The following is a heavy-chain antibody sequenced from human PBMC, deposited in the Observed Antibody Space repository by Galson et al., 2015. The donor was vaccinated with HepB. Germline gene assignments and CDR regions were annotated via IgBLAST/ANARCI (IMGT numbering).Heavy chain of an antibody. D-gene: IGHD4-17*01. V-gene: IGHV5-51*01. J-gene: IGHJ3*02. CDR2: IYPGDADT. CDR3: ANTVLGTEARAFDI. CDR1: GYSFPSDW. Sequence: QSGAEVTKPGESLKISCTGSGYSFPSDWIGWVRQMPGKGLEWMGIIYPGDADTRYSPSFQGQVTISADKSISTAYLQWSSLKASDTAMYYCANTVLGTEARAFDIWGQGTMVTVSS.